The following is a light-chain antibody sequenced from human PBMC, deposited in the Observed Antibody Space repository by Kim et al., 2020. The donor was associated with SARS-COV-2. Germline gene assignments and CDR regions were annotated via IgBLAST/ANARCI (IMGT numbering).Light chain of an antibody. CDR1: SSDDGTYNL. Sequence: SISTACAAASSDDGTYNLVSWYKQHPDKAPQLIIYEVDKRPSGASHRFSGAKSGNTASLTISGLQAEDEADYYCSSYAGSTSFAVFGGGTQLTVL. CDR2: EVD. J-gene: IGLJ2*01. CDR3: SSYAGSTSFAV. V-gene: IGLV2-23*02.